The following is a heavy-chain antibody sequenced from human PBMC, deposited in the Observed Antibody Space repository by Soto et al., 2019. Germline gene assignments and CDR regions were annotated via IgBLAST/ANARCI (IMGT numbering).Heavy chain of an antibody. D-gene: IGHD1-26*01. Sequence: QVQLVQSGAEVKKPGSSVKVSCKASGGTFSSYTISWVRQAPGQGLEWMGRIIPILGIANYAQKFQGRVTITADKSTSTAYMELSSLRSEDTAVYYCARGAVRGSPNSADYWGQGTLVTVSS. J-gene: IGHJ4*02. CDR2: IIPILGIA. CDR3: ARGAVRGSPNSADY. CDR1: GGTFSSYT. V-gene: IGHV1-69*02.